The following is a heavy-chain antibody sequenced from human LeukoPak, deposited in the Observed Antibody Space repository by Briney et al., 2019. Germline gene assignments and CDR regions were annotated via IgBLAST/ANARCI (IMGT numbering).Heavy chain of an antibody. CDR3: ARDNSVRHEAWWFNP. D-gene: IGHD3-10*01. V-gene: IGHV1-46*01. CDR2: ISPSGGST. CDR1: GYTFTGYW. J-gene: IGHJ5*02. Sequence: PPASVSLSCTASGYTFTGYWMHWVRQAPGQGPEWMGVISPSGGSTIYAQKFKGRVTLTRDMTTSTDYLELSSLRSEDTAVYYCARDNSVRHEAWWFNPWGQGTLVTVSS.